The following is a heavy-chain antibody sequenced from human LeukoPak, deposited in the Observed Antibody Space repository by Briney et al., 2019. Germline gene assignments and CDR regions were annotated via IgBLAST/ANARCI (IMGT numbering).Heavy chain of an antibody. D-gene: IGHD3-10*01. CDR3: ARSFLMSFGELLSGGFDV. CDR1: GFTFSSYW. Sequence: GGSLRLSCAASGFTFSSYWMSWLRQAPGKGLEWVANIQHDGSDQYYEDSVKGRFTISRDNAKDSLSLQMNSLRAEDTAVYFCARSFLMSFGELLSGGFDVWGQGAMVTVSS. CDR2: IQHDGSDQ. V-gene: IGHV3-7*01. J-gene: IGHJ3*01.